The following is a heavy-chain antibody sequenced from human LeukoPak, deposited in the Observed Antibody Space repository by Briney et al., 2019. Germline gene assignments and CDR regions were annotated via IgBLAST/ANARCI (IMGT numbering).Heavy chain of an antibody. J-gene: IGHJ4*02. CDR3: ARDLKIFDY. V-gene: IGHV3-21*01. Sequence: PGGSLRLSCAASGFTVSSNYMSWVRQAPGKGLEWVSSISSSSSYIYYADSVKGRFTISRDNAKNSLYLQMNSLRAEDTAVYYCARDLKIFDYWGQGTLVTVSS. CDR1: GFTVSSNY. CDR2: ISSSSSYI.